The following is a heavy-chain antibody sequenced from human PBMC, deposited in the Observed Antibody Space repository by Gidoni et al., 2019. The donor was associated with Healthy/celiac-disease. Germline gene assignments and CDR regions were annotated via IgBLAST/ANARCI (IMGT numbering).Heavy chain of an antibody. CDR1: GFTFSSYG. CDR3: ARGYCSSTSCAHVGDWFDP. Sequence: QVQLVESGGGVVQPGRSLRLSCAASGFTFSSYGMHWVRQAPGKGLEWVAVIWYDGSNNYYADSVKGRFTISRDNSKNTLYLQMNSLRAEDTAVYYCARGYCSSTSCAHVGDWFDPWGQGTLVTVSS. V-gene: IGHV3-33*08. D-gene: IGHD2-2*01. CDR2: IWYDGSNN. J-gene: IGHJ5*02.